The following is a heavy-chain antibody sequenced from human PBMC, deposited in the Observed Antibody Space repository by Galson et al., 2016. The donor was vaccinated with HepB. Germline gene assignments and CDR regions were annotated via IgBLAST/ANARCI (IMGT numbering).Heavy chain of an antibody. D-gene: IGHD6-19*01. Sequence: SETLSLTCAVSGGSVSGVNWWSWVRQPPGEGLEWIGEIFQTGTTTYNPSLESRVSISMDKSQNQLSLRLNSVTAADTAVYYCARHTAVPKTRGFDMWGQGTMVIVSS. CDR3: ARHTAVPKTRGFDM. CDR1: GGSVSGVNW. V-gene: IGHV4-4*02. J-gene: IGHJ3*02. CDR2: IFQTGTT.